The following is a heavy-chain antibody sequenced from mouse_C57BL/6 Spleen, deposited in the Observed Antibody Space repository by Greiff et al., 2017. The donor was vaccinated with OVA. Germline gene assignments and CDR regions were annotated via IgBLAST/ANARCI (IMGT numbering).Heavy chain of an antibody. CDR1: GFNIKDDY. Sequence: EVKLMESGAELVRPGASVKLSCTASGFNIKDDYMHWVKQRPEQGLEWIGWIDPENGDTEYASKFQGKATITADTSSNTAYLQLSSLTSEDTAVYYCTCCPPGFAYWGQGTLVTVSA. CDR3: TCCPPGFAY. CDR2: IDPENGDT. J-gene: IGHJ3*01. V-gene: IGHV14-4*01.